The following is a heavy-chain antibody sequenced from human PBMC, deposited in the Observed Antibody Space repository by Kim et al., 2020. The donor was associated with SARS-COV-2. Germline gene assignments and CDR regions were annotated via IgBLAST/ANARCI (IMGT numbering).Heavy chain of an antibody. D-gene: IGHD3-10*01. CDR3: AKDLTSYYGSGTGFDP. CDR2: ISSGGST. J-gene: IGHJ5*02. Sequence: GGSLRLSCAASGFTFSSYAMSWVRQSPGKGLQWVSTISSGGSTYYADSVKGRFTISRDNSKNTLYLQIISLRAEDTAVYYCAKDLTSYYGSGTGFDPLGPGNPGHRLL. V-gene: IGHV3-23*01. CDR1: GFTFSSYA.